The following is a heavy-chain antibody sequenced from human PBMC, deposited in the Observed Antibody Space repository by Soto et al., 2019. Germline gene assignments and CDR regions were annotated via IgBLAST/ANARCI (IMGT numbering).Heavy chain of an antibody. CDR2: ISGSDGKT. D-gene: IGHD3-3*01. CDR1: GFSFSSYA. V-gene: IGHV3-23*01. Sequence: GSLRLSCAASGFSFSSYAMSWVRQAPGKGLEWVSTISGSDGKTFYADSVKGRSSISRDTSKNTLYLQMNSRRADDTAVYYCARWSYLDYWGQGTRVTVSS. J-gene: IGHJ4*02. CDR3: ARWSYLDY.